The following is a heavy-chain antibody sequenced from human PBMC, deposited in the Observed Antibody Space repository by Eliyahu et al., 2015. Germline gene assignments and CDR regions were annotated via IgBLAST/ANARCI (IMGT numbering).Heavy chain of an antibody. CDR2: IKSDGRST. D-gene: IGHD2-2*02. V-gene: IGHV3-74*01. J-gene: IGHJ4*02. CDR3: ARGSVVPAAIWGGDDY. CDR1: GFTFSSYW. Sequence: EVQLVESGGGLVQPGGSLRLSCVASGFTFSSYWMXWVRQAPGKGLVWVSRIKSDGRSTSYADSVKGRFTISRDNAKNTLFLQMNSLRVEDTAVYYCARGSVVPAAIWGGDDYWGQGTLVTVSS.